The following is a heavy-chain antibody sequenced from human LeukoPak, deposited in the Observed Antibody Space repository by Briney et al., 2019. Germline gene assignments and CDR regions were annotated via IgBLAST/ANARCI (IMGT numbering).Heavy chain of an antibody. J-gene: IGHJ4*02. Sequence: GGSLRLSCAASGFTFSSYSMNWVRQAPGKGLEWVSSISSSSSYIYYADSVKGRLTISRDNAKNSLYLQMNSLRAEDTAMYYCARDSGGNDYWGQGLLVTVSS. CDR3: ARDSGGNDY. V-gene: IGHV3-21*01. CDR1: GFTFSSYS. CDR2: ISSSSSYI. D-gene: IGHD3-16*01.